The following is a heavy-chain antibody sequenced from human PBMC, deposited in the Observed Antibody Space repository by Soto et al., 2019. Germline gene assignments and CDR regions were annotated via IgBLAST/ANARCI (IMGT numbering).Heavy chain of an antibody. CDR1: GYTFTSRY. CDR3: ARDLCSSSTSCYPYYYYGMDV. Sequence: VASVKVSCKASGYTFTSRYMHWVRQAPGQGLEWMGRIIPILGIANYAQKFQGRVTITADKSTSTAYMELSSLRSEDTAVYYCARDLCSSSTSCYPYYYYGMDVWGQGTTVTVSS. V-gene: IGHV1-69*04. J-gene: IGHJ6*02. D-gene: IGHD2-2*01. CDR2: IIPILGIA.